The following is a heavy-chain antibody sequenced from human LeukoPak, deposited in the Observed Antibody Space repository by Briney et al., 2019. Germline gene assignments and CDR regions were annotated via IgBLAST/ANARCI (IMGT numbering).Heavy chain of an antibody. Sequence: GGSLRLSCAASGFTFSSYSMNWVRQAPGKGLEWVSSISSSSTYIYYADSLKGRFTISRDNAKNSLFLQMNSLRAEDTATYYCARDHVVDGLVFDYWGQGTLVTVSS. D-gene: IGHD2-15*01. V-gene: IGHV3-21*01. CDR2: ISSSSTYI. CDR1: GFTFSSYS. CDR3: ARDHVVDGLVFDY. J-gene: IGHJ4*02.